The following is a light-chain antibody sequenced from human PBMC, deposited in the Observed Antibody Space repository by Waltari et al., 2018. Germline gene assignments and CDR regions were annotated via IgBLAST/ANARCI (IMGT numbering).Light chain of an antibody. CDR2: DVT. Sequence: QSALTQPHSVSGSPGQSVTISCTGTSSDVGGYNYVPWYQHHPGKAPKLMIYDVTERPSGVPYRFSGSKSGNTAYLTISGLQAEDEADYYCCSFGGRDALGVVGGGTRVTVL. CDR1: SSDVGGYNY. CDR3: CSFGGRDALGV. J-gene: IGLJ2*01. V-gene: IGLV2-11*01.